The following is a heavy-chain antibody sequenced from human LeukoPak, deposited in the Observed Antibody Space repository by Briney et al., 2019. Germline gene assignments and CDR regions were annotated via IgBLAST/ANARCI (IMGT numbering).Heavy chain of an antibody. CDR3: AKTRYYYYGMDV. CDR2: ISYDGSNK. V-gene: IGHV3-30*18. Sequence: GGSLRLSCAASGFTFSSYGMHWVRQAPGKGLEWVAVISYDGSNKYYADSVKGRFTTPRDNSKNTLYLQMNSLRAEDTAVYYCAKTRYYYYGMDVWGQGTTVTVSS. CDR1: GFTFSSYG. J-gene: IGHJ6*02.